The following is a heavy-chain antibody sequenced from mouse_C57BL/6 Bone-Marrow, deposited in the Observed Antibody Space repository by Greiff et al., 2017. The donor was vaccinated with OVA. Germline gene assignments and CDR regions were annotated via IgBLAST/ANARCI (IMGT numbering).Heavy chain of an antibody. V-gene: IGHV5-4*03. CDR3: ARGFITEGYFDV. Sequence: EVMLVESGGGLVKPGGSLKLSCAASGFTFSSYAMSWVRQTPEKRLEWVATISDGGSYTYYPDNVKGRFTISRDNAKNNLYLQMSQLKSEDTAMYYCARGFITEGYFDVWGTGTTVTVSS. CDR1: GFTFSSYA. D-gene: IGHD1-1*01. CDR2: ISDGGSYT. J-gene: IGHJ1*03.